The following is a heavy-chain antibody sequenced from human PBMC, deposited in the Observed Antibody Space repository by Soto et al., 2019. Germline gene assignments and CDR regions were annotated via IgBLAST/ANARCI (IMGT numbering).Heavy chain of an antibody. V-gene: IGHV1-2*04. J-gene: IGHJ3*02. Sequence: ASVKVSCKVSGYTLTELSMHWVRQAPGKGLEWMGGIDPNSGETIYAQKFQGWVTMTRDTSISTAYMELSRLRSDDTAVYYCAIIGGITMVRGVIHAFDIWGQGTMVTVS. CDR3: AIIGGITMVRGVIHAFDI. CDR1: GYTLTELS. D-gene: IGHD3-10*01. CDR2: IDPNSGET.